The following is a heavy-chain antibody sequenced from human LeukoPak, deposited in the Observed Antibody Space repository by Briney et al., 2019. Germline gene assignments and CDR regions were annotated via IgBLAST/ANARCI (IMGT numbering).Heavy chain of an antibody. CDR3: AKRTDTIAVSASPLGY. D-gene: IGHD6-19*01. J-gene: IGHJ4*02. CDR1: GFTFSTLP. Sequence: PGGSLRLSCAASGFTFSTLPMNWVRQAPGKGLEWISYISASSGTIYYADSVKGRFTISRDNAKNSLYLQMNSLRAEDTAIYYCAKRTDTIAVSASPLGYWGQGTLVTVS. V-gene: IGHV3-48*01. CDR2: ISASSGTI.